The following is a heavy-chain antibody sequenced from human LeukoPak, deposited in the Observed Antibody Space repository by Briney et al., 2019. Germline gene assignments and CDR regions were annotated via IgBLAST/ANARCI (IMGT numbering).Heavy chain of an antibody. CDR2: IYYSGST. CDR3: ARGAITMIVVARYNWFDP. V-gene: IGHV4-39*07. J-gene: IGHJ5*02. D-gene: IGHD3-22*01. Sequence: SETLSLTCTVSGGSISSSSYYWGWIRQPPGKGLEWIGSIYYSGSTYCNPSLKSRVTISVDTSKNQFSLKLSSVTAADTAVYYCARGAITMIVVARYNWFDPWGQGTLVTVSS. CDR1: GGSISSSSYY.